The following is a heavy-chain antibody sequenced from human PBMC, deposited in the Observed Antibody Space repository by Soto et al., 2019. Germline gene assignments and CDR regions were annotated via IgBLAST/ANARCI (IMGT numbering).Heavy chain of an antibody. CDR3: ARDFDADSRTDFDY. CDR1: GFIFSDYY. V-gene: IGHV3-11*01. D-gene: IGHD4-17*01. J-gene: IGHJ4*02. Sequence: QVQLVESGGGLVKPGGSLRLSCATSGFIFSDYYMHWIRQAPGKGLEWISYISGNGRIIQYADSAKGRFTISRDNAQNSLYLQMNSLRAEDTALYCCARDFDADSRTDFDYWCQGTLVTVSS. CDR2: ISGNGRII.